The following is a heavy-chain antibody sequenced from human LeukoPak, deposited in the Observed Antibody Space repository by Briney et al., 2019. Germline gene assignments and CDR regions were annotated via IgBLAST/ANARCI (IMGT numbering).Heavy chain of an antibody. V-gene: IGHV3-53*01. D-gene: IGHD6-19*01. J-gene: IGHJ4*02. CDR3: ARDGYSTGWYNFDY. CDR1: GFTFSSYA. CDR2: IYGDDNT. Sequence: GGSLRLSCAASGFTFSSYAMHWVRQAPGKGLVWVSVIYGDDNTYYADSVKGRFTISRDDSKNTLYLHMNSLRAEDTAVYYCARDGYSTGWYNFDYWGQGTLVTVSS.